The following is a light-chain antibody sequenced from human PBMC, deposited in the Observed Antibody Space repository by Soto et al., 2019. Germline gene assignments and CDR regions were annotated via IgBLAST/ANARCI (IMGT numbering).Light chain of an antibody. J-gene: IGKJ4*01. CDR3: QPTFSVPLT. V-gene: IGKV1-39*01. Sequence: DIQLTQSPSSMSASVGDSVTITCRPCQGFANHLNWYQHRPEKAPNLLIYSADTLHSGVPSRFSGDRSETAFTLTITNHQPEDCATSLCQPTFSVPLTFSRGTKVE. CDR2: SAD. CDR1: QGFANH.